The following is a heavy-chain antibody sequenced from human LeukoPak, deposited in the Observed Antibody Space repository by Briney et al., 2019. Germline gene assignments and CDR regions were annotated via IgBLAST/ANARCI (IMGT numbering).Heavy chain of an antibody. CDR3: ARVYGYCSGGSCYYSSLYFDY. D-gene: IGHD2-15*01. CDR1: GGSISSSSYY. Sequence: SETLSLTCTVSGGSISSSSYYWSWIRQPAGKGLEWIGRIYTSGSTNYNPSLKSRVTMSVDTSKNQFSLKLSSVTAADTAVYYCARVYGYCSGGSCYYSSLYFDYWGQGTLVTVSS. J-gene: IGHJ4*02. V-gene: IGHV4-61*02. CDR2: IYTSGST.